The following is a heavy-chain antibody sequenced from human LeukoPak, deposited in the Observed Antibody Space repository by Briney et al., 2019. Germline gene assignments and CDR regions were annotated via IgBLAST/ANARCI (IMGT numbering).Heavy chain of an antibody. D-gene: IGHD1-26*01. J-gene: IGHJ4*02. V-gene: IGHV3-23*01. CDR3: AKDPIFSGSYGVFDS. CDR2: IIDSVNSL. Sequence: GGSLRLSCAASGFTFSSCAMSWVRQAPGKGLEWVSTIIDSVNSLYYADSVEGRFTISRDNSKNTLYLQMNSLRAGDTAVYYCAKDPIFSGSYGVFDSWGQGTLVTVSS. CDR1: GFTFSSCA.